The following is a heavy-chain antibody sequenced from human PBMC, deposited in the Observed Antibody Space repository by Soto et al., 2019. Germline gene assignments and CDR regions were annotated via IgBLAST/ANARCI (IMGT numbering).Heavy chain of an antibody. J-gene: IGHJ4*03. Sequence: GASVKVSCKASGYTFTSYYMHWVRQAPGQGLEWMGIINPSGGSTSYAQRFQGRVTMTRDTSTSTVYMELSSLRSEDSAVYYCARDAKHSYVQATLCYRGQGTLGT. CDR1: GYTFTSYY. D-gene: IGHD2-8*01. CDR2: INPSGGST. CDR3: ARDAKHSYVQATLCY. V-gene: IGHV1-46*01.